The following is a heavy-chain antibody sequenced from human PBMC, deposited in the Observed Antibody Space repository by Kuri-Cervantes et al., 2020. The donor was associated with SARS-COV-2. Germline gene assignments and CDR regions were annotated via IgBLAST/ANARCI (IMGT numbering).Heavy chain of an antibody. D-gene: IGHD5-18*01. Sequence: SQTLSLTCAVYGGSFSGYYWSWIRQPPGKGLEWIGEINHSGSTYYNPSLKSRVTISVDTSKNQFSLKLSSVTAADTAVYYCARGVVDTAMAYYFGYWGQGTLVTVSS. CDR2: INHSGST. V-gene: IGHV4-34*01. J-gene: IGHJ4*02. CDR1: GGSFSGYY. CDR3: ARGVVDTAMAYYFGY.